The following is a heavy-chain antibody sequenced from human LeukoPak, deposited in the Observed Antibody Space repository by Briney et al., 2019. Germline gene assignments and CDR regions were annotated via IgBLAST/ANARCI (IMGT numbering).Heavy chain of an antibody. D-gene: IGHD6-19*01. CDR3: ASFSIAVAGSRIDY. Sequence: SETLSLTCTVSGGSISSYYWSWIRQPPGKGLEWIGYIYYSGSTNYNPSLKSRVTISVDTSKNQFSLKLSSVTAADTAVYYCASFSIAVAGSRIDYWGQGTLVTVSS. CDR1: GGSISSYY. CDR2: IYYSGST. V-gene: IGHV4-59*12. J-gene: IGHJ4*02.